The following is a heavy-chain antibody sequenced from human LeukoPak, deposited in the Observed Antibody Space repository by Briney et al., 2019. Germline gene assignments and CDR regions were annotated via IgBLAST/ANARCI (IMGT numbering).Heavy chain of an antibody. D-gene: IGHD2-15*01. CDR3: ARGGRYCSGGSCYLNWFDP. V-gene: IGHV3-30*04. CDR1: GFTFSSFA. J-gene: IGHJ5*02. Sequence: GGSLRLSCAASGFTFSSFAMHWVGQAPGKGLDWVVVISYDGSNKYYADPVKGRFTISRDNSKNTLYLQMNSLRAEDTAVYYCARGGRYCSGGSCYLNWFDPWGQGTLVTVSS. CDR2: ISYDGSNK.